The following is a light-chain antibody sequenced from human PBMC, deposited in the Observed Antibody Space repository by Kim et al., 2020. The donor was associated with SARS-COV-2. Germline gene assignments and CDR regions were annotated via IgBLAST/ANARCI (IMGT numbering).Light chain of an antibody. CDR1: TGDVGDKY. V-gene: IGLV2-11*01. CDR2: DVT. J-gene: IGLJ2*01. Sequence: QSALTQPRSVSGSPGQSVTISCTGTTGDVGDKYVSWYQHPPGKAPKLIIYDVTKRPSGVPDRFSGSKSGNTASLTISGLQAEDEAHYYCCSYEGYYTLVFAGGTKVTVL. CDR3: CSYEGYYTLV.